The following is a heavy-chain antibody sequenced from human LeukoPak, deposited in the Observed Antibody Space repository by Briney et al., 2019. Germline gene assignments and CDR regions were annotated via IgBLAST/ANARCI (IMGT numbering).Heavy chain of an antibody. CDR1: GFTFGDYA. D-gene: IGHD1-26*01. CDR3: AKAANEWELLAGYFDY. CDR2: ISYDGSNK. Sequence: GGSLRLSCTASGFTFGDYAMSWVRQAPGKGLEWVAVISYDGSNKYYADSVKGRFTISRDNSKNTLYLQMNSLRAEDTAVYYCAKAANEWELLAGYFDYWGQGTLVTVSS. J-gene: IGHJ4*02. V-gene: IGHV3-30*04.